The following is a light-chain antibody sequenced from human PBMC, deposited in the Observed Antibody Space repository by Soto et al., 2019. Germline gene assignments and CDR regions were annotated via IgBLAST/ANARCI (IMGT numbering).Light chain of an antibody. CDR3: SSYTTSSSVV. V-gene: IGLV2-14*01. J-gene: IGLJ2*01. CDR1: NNDVGAYNY. CDR2: DVS. Sequence: QSALTQPASVSGSPGQSITISCTGSNNDVGAYNYVSWYQQHPGKAPKTMIYDVSNRPSGVSNRFSGSKSVNTASLTISGLQAEDEADYYCSSYTTSSSVVFGGGTKLTVL.